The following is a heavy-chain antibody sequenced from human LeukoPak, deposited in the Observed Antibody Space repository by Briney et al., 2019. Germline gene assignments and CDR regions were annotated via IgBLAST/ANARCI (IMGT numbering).Heavy chain of an antibody. V-gene: IGHV4-59*01. D-gene: IGHD4-17*01. CDR1: GGSISSYY. CDR2: IYYSGST. Sequence: SETLSLTCTVSGGSISSYYWSWIRQPPGKGLEWIGYIYYSGSTNYNPSLKSRVTISVDTSKNQFSLKLSSVTAADTAVYYCARTSTVTTGSWFDPWGQGTPVTVSS. CDR3: ARTSTVTTGSWFDP. J-gene: IGHJ5*02.